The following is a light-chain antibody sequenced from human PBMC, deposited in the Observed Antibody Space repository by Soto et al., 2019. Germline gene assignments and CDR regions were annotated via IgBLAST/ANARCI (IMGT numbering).Light chain of an antibody. J-gene: IGKJ5*01. Sequence: AIRMTQSPSSLSASTGDRFTITCRASQGISSYLAWYQQKPGKAPKLLIYAASTLQSGVPSRFSGSGSGTDFTLTISCLQSEDFATYYCQQYYSYPYTFGQGTRLENK. CDR3: QQYYSYPYT. V-gene: IGKV1-8*01. CDR1: QGISSY. CDR2: AAS.